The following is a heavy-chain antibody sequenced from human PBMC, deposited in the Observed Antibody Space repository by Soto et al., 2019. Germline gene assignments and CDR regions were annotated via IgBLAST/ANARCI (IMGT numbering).Heavy chain of an antibody. CDR1: GFTFDDYA. V-gene: IGHV3-9*01. CDR2: ISWNSGSI. Sequence: QAGGSLRLSCAASGFTFDDYAMHWVRQAPGKGLEWVSGISWNSGSIGYADSVKGRFTISRDNSKNTLYLQMNSLRAEDTAVYYCAKDPSPYDFWSGRPYYYGMDVWGQGTTVTVSS. CDR3: AKDPSPYDFWSGRPYYYGMDV. D-gene: IGHD3-3*01. J-gene: IGHJ6*02.